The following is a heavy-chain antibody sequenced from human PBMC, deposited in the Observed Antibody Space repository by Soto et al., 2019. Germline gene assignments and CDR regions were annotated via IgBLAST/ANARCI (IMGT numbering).Heavy chain of an antibody. CDR2: IHYRGST. CDR3: ARDSVGSGYD. CDR1: GASISDYY. J-gene: IGHJ4*02. Sequence: QVQLLESGPGLVKPSETLSLSCTVSGASISDYYWSWIRQPPGKRPEWIGYIHYRGSTNYNPSLKSRVTMSVDTSKNQFSLRLTSVTAADTAVYYCARDSVGSGYDWGQGTLVTVSS. V-gene: IGHV4-59*01. D-gene: IGHD5-12*01.